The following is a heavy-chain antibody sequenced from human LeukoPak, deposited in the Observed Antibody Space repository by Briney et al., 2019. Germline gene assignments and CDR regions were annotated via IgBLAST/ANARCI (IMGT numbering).Heavy chain of an antibody. CDR3: ARGEPHYYYDSSGYYYP. J-gene: IGHJ5*02. Sequence: SETLSLTCAVYGGSFRGYYWSWIRQPPGKGLEWIGEINHSGSTNYNSSLKSRVTISVDTSKNQFSLKLSSVTAADTAVYYCARGEPHYYYDSSGYYYPWGQGTLVAVSS. CDR1: GGSFRGYY. V-gene: IGHV4-34*01. CDR2: INHSGST. D-gene: IGHD3-22*01.